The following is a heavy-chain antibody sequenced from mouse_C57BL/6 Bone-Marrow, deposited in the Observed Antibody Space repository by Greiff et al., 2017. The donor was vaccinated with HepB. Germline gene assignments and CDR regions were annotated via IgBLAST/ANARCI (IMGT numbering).Heavy chain of an antibody. CDR2: ISSGGSYT. V-gene: IGHV5-6*01. D-gene: IGHD4-1*01. CDR3: ARHGANWDWYFDV. J-gene: IGHJ1*03. CDR1: GFTFSSYG. Sequence: EVQLVESGGDLVKPGGSLKLSCAASGFTFSSYGMSWVRQTPDKRLEWVATISSGGSYTYYPDSVKGRFTISREHAKNTLYLQMSSLKSEDTAMYYCARHGANWDWYFDVWGTGTTVTVSS.